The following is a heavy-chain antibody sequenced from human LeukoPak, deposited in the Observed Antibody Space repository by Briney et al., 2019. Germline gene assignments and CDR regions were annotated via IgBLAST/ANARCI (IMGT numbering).Heavy chain of an antibody. J-gene: IGHJ4*02. V-gene: IGHV3-74*01. D-gene: IGHD3-22*01. CDR1: GFTFSSNW. CDR2: ISGDGTTI. CDR3: ARRMRSYYYDSSGFGTPFDY. Sequence: GGSLRLSCAASGFTFSSNWMNWVRQAPGEGLVWVSRISGDGTTITYADSVKGRFTISRDNAKNTLYLQMNSLRAEDTAVYYCARRMRSYYYDSSGFGTPFDYWGQGTLVTVSS.